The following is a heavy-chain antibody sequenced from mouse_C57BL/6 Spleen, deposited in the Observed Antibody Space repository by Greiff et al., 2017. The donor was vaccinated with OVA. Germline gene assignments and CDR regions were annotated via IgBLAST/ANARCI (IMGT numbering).Heavy chain of an antibody. CDR3: ARPGGNDGYFFFDY. CDR2: IDPSDSYT. CDR1: GYTFTSYW. Sequence: QVQLQQPGAELVMPGASVKLSCKASGYTFTSYWMHWVKQRPGQGLEWIGEIDPSDSYTNYNQKFKGKSTLTVDKSSSTAYMQLSSLTSEDSAVYYCARPGGNDGYFFFDYWGQGTTLTVSS. J-gene: IGHJ2*01. V-gene: IGHV1-69*01. D-gene: IGHD2-3*01.